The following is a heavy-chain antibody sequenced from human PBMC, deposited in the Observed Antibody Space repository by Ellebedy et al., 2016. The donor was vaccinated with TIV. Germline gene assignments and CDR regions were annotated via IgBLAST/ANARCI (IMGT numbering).Heavy chain of an antibody. CDR1: GGSISSGDYY. J-gene: IGHJ6*02. D-gene: IGHD3-3*01. Sequence: MPSETLSLTCTVSGGSISSGDYYWSWIRQPPGKGLEWHGNFYYSGSTYYNPSLRSRVTISVDTSKNQFSLKLSSVTAADTAVFYCAREISYYYGMDVWGQGTTVTVSS. V-gene: IGHV4-30-4*01. CDR2: FYYSGST. CDR3: AREISYYYGMDV.